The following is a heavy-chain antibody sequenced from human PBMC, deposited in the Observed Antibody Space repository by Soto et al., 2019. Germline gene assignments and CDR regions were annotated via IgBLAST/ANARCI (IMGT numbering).Heavy chain of an antibody. D-gene: IGHD6-6*01. CDR1: SASLSSSPYY. V-gene: IGHV4-39*01. CDR3: ASSSPFHY. CDR2: IYYSGNT. Sequence: SETLSLTCSVSSASLSSSPYYWSWIRQPPGRGPEWIGSIYYSGNTYYKPSLKSRVSISIDTSRNQFSLKLTSVTAADTGVYYCASSSPFHYWGPGILVT. J-gene: IGHJ4*02.